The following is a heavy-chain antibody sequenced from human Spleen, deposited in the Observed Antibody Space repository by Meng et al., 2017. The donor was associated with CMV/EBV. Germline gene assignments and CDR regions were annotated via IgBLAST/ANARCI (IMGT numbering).Heavy chain of an antibody. CDR1: GFAFSRYS. CDR2: ISTSSSYI. D-gene: IGHD1-1*01. Sequence: GGSLRLSCAAPGFAFSRYSMNWVRQAPGKGLEWVSSISTSSSYIYYAASVKGRFTISRDDAKNSLYLQMNNLRAEDTAVYYCAKDGGTGGDVTVTSYYGMGVWGQGTTVTVSS. J-gene: IGHJ6*02. V-gene: IGHV3-21*01. CDR3: AKDGGTGGDVTVTSYYGMGV.